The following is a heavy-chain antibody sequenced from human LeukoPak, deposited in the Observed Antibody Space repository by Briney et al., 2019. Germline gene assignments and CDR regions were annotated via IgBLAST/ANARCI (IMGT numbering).Heavy chain of an antibody. V-gene: IGHV3-23*01. CDR3: AKYGPQDSGSSHFDY. D-gene: IGHD1-26*01. J-gene: IGHJ4*02. CDR1: GFTFSGYA. CDR2: IRDSGSST. Sequence: GGSLRLSCAASGFTFSGYAMSWVRQAPGKGLEWVSAIRDSGSSTHYADSVKGRFTTSRDNSKNTLFLQMNSLRAEDTAIYYCAKYGPQDSGSSHFDYWGQGALVTVSS.